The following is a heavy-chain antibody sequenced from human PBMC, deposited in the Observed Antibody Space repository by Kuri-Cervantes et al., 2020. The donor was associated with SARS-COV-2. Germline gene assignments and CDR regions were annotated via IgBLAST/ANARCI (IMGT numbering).Heavy chain of an antibody. CDR2: IYYSGST. V-gene: IGHV4-59*01. CDR1: GGSIKNYF. CDR3: ARESNYSHYYGTEV. J-gene: IGHJ6*02. Sequence: ESLKISCTVSGGSIKNYFWTWIRQSPGKGLEWIGYIYYSGSTTYNPSLKSRVTISVDTSKNQFSLELDSVTAADTAVYYCARESNYSHYYGTEVWGQGTTVTVSS.